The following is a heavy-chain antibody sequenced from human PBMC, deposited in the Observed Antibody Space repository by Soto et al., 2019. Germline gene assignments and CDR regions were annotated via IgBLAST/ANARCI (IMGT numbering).Heavy chain of an antibody. CDR2: ISGSGGST. CDR3: AKDYDSSGYSPYYFDY. D-gene: IGHD3-22*01. Sequence: EVQLLESGGGLVQPGGSLRLSCAASGFTFSSYAMSWVRQAPGKGLEWVSAISGSGGSTYYADSVKSRFTISRDNSKNTLYLQMNSLRAEDTAVYYCAKDYDSSGYSPYYFDYWGQGTLVTVSS. J-gene: IGHJ4*02. V-gene: IGHV3-23*01. CDR1: GFTFSSYA.